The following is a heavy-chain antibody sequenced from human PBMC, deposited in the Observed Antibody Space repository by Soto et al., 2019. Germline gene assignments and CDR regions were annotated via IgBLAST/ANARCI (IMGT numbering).Heavy chain of an antibody. CDR1: GYSFSIYC. V-gene: IGHV5-10-1*01. J-gene: IGHJ6*02. Sequence: PGESLKISCNGSGYSFSIYCITLVLQLPGKGLEWMGRIDPGDSYTNYSPSFQGHVTISVDKSISTAYLQWNSLKASDSAMYYCARQDETSREDYYGMDVWGQGTTVTVSS. CDR3: ARQDETSREDYYGMDV. CDR2: IDPGDSYT.